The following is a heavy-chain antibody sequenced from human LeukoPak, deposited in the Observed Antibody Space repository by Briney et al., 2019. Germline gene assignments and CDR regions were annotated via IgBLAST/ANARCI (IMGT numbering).Heavy chain of an antibody. D-gene: IGHD6-13*01. Sequence: PSETLSLTCTVSGGSISSYYWSWIRRPPGKGLEWIGYIYYSGSTNYNPSLKSRVTISVGTSKNQFSLKLSSVTAADTAVYYCARAPSSSWYNPDAFDIWGQGTMVTVSS. CDR2: IYYSGST. V-gene: IGHV4-59*01. J-gene: IGHJ3*02. CDR3: ARAPSSSWYNPDAFDI. CDR1: GGSISSYY.